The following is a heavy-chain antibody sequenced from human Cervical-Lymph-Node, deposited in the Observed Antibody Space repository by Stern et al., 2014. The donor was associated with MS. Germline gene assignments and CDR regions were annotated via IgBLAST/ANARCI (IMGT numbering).Heavy chain of an antibody. V-gene: IGHV4-59*01. CDR3: AGSFDFWSGYLDY. CDR1: GGSISSYY. J-gene: IGHJ4*02. Sequence: QVQLQESGPGLVKPSETLSLTCNVSGGSISSYYWNWIRQSPGKGLEWIGYIYYSGTTNYNPSLKSRVAISVDTPKNQFSLKLRSVTAADTAVYYCAGSFDFWSGYLDYWGQGSLVTVSS. CDR2: IYYSGTT. D-gene: IGHD3-3*01.